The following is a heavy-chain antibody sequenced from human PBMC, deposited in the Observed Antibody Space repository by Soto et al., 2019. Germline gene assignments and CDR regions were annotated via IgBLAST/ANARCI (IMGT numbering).Heavy chain of an antibody. J-gene: IGHJ4*02. D-gene: IGHD3-22*01. V-gene: IGHV3-53*01. CDR1: GFTVSRNY. CDR2: TYSGGST. Sequence: GGSLRLSCAASGFTVSRNYMSWVRQAPGKGLEWVSVTYSGGSTYYADSVKGRFTISRDNSKNTLYLQMNSLTAEDTALYYCARGQYYYDGSGYYFDHWGRGTLVTVS. CDR3: ARGQYYYDGSGYYFDH.